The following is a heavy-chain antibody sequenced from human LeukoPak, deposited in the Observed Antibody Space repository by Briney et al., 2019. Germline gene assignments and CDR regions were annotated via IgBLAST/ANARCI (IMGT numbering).Heavy chain of an antibody. CDR3: ARVWFGEFRTFDY. D-gene: IGHD3-10*01. Sequence: GGSLRLSCAASGFTFSSYAMSWVRQPPGKGLEWVSGISGSGDNTYYADSVKGRFTISRDNSKNTLYLQMNSLSAEDTAVYYCARVWFGEFRTFDYWGQGTLVTVSS. CDR1: GFTFSSYA. J-gene: IGHJ4*02. CDR2: ISGSGDNT. V-gene: IGHV3-23*01.